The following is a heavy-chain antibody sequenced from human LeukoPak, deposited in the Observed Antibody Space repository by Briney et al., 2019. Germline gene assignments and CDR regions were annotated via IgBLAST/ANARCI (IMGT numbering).Heavy chain of an antibody. CDR1: GSTFSTYP. D-gene: IGHD2-8*01. V-gene: IGHV3-23*01. J-gene: IGHJ4*02. CDR3: AKILNETYAFDF. CDR2: ISRNSVTI. Sequence: GESLRLSCTASGSTFSTYPMTWVRQAPGKGLEWVSTISRNSVTIYYADSVKGRFTISRDNSKNTLYLQMDSLRAGDTAVYYCAKILNETYAFDFWGQGTLVTVSS.